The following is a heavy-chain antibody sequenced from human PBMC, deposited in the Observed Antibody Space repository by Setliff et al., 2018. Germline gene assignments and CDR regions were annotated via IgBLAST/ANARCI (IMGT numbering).Heavy chain of an antibody. CDR1: GGSISTYY. V-gene: IGHV4-59*01. Sequence: SETLSLTCTVSGGSISTYYWSWIRQTPVRGLEWIGYVYYSGTTNYNPLFKSRVTISVDRPKNQFSLKLSSVTAADTGVYYCARDSALHSYHYDSSGYLDYWGQGALVTVSS. J-gene: IGHJ4*02. CDR3: ARDSALHSYHYDSSGYLDY. CDR2: VYYSGTT. D-gene: IGHD3-22*01.